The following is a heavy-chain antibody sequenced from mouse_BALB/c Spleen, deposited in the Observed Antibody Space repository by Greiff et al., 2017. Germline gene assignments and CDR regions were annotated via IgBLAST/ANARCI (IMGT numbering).Heavy chain of an antibody. CDR2: IWAGGST. V-gene: IGHV2-9*02. CDR3: AREGMGYCNYAWFAY. CDR1: GFSLTSYG. Sequence: QVQLKESGPGLVAPSQSLSITCTVSGFSLTSYGVHWVRQPPGKGLEWLGVIWAGGSTNYNSALMSRLSISKDNSKSQVFLKMNSLQTDDTAMYCCAREGMGYCNYAWFAYWGQGTLVTVSA. D-gene: IGHD2-10*02. J-gene: IGHJ3*01.